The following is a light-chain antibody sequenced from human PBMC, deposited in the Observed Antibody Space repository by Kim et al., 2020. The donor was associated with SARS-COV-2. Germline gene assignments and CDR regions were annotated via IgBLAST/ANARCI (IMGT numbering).Light chain of an antibody. CDR2: DTS. Sequence: EIVLTQSPATLSLSPGERATLSCRASQSVNSYLAWYQQKPGQAPRLLIYDTSDRATGIPARFSGSGSGTDFTLTISGLEPEDFAVYYCQQRRDWPLTFGGGTKVEI. V-gene: IGKV3-11*01. J-gene: IGKJ4*01. CDR1: QSVNSY. CDR3: QQRRDWPLT.